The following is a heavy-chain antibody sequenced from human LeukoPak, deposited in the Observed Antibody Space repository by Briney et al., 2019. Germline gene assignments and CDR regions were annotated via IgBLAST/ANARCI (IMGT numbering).Heavy chain of an antibody. D-gene: IGHD4-23*01. CDR2: ISAYNGNT. V-gene: IGHV1-18*01. CDR3: ATDLFMVAGGGFDY. J-gene: IGHJ4*02. Sequence: VASVKVSCKASGYTFTSYGISWVRQAPGQGLEWMGWISAYNGNTNYAQKLQGRVTMTTDTSTSTAYMELRSLRSDDTAVYYCATDLFMVAGGGFDYWGQGTLVTVSS. CDR1: GYTFTSYG.